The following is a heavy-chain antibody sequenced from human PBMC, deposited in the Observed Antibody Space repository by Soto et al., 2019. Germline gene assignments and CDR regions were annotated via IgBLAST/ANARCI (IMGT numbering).Heavy chain of an antibody. CDR3: GRVGYITYDRSGSAPPIDY. D-gene: IGHD3-22*01. V-gene: IGHV1-18*01. Sequence: ASVKVSCKASGYTFTSYGISWVRQAPGQGLEWMGWISAYNGNTNYAQKLQGRVTMTTDTSTSTAYMELRSLRSDDTAVYHCGRVGYITYDRSGSAPPIDYWAQGTLVTVSS. J-gene: IGHJ4*02. CDR1: GYTFTSYG. CDR2: ISAYNGNT.